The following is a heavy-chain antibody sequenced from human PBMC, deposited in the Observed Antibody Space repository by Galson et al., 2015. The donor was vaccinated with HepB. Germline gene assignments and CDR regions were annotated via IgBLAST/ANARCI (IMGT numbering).Heavy chain of an antibody. CDR3: ARGREDYYGSGSDY. J-gene: IGHJ4*02. D-gene: IGHD3-10*01. V-gene: IGHV3-30*04. CDR1: GFTFSSYA. Sequence: SLRLSCAASGFTFSSYAMHWVRQAPGKGLEWVAVISYDGSNKYYADSVKGRFTISRDNSKNTLYLQMNSLRAEDTAVYYCARGREDYYGSGSDYWGQGTLVTVSS. CDR2: ISYDGSNK.